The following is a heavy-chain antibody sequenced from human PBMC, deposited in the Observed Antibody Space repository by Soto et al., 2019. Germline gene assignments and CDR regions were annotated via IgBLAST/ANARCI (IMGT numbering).Heavy chain of an antibody. V-gene: IGHV3-30*18. Sequence: GPLRLSCAASGFTFSSYGMYWVRQAPGKGLEWVAVISHDGSNKYYADSVKGRFTISRDNSKSTLYLQMNSLRAEDTAVYYCAKDSIQQQLGRNNWFDRWGQGTLVTVSS. J-gene: IGHJ5*02. CDR2: ISHDGSNK. CDR3: AKDSIQQQLGRNNWFDR. D-gene: IGHD6-13*01. CDR1: GFTFSSYG.